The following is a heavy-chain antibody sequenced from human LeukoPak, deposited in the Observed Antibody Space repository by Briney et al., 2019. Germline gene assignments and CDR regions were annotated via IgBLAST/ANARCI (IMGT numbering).Heavy chain of an antibody. CDR2: RHSDGSKK. Sequence: GGSLRLSCAASGFTFRNYGVHWVRQTPGKGLEWVAFRHSDGSKKYFSHSVKGRFTITRDNSKNTEFLQMDNLGTEDTAVYYCARPVRKRGYYYMDVWGKGTTVTVSS. CDR1: GFTFRNYG. D-gene: IGHD3-10*01. V-gene: IGHV3-30*02. J-gene: IGHJ6*03. CDR3: ARPVRKRGYYYMDV.